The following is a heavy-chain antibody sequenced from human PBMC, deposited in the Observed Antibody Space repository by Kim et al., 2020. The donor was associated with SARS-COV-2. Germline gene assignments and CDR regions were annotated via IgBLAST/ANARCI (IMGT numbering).Heavy chain of an antibody. CDR1: GFTFSSYS. J-gene: IGHJ4*02. Sequence: GGSLRLSCAASGFTFSSYSMNWVRQAPGKGLEWVSSISSSSSYIYYADSVKGRFTISRDNAKNSLYLQMNSLRAEDTAVYYCARDFEQDIDAIYWGQGTLVTVSS. CDR2: ISSSSSYI. CDR3: ARDFEQDIDAIY. D-gene: IGHD2-15*01. V-gene: IGHV3-21*01.